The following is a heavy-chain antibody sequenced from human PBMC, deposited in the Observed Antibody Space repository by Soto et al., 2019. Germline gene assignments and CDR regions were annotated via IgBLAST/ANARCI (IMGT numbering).Heavy chain of an antibody. D-gene: IGHD3-22*01. J-gene: IGHJ4*02. CDR3: AKARADYYDSSGYPVDY. CDR2: ISGSGGST. V-gene: IGHV3-23*01. CDR1: GFTFSSYA. Sequence: EVQLLESGGGLVQPGGSLRLSCAASGFTFSSYAMSWVRQAPGKGLEWVSAISGSGGSTYYADSVKGRFTISRDNSKNALYLQMNSLRAEGTAVHYCAKARADYYDSSGYPVDYWGQGTLVTVSS.